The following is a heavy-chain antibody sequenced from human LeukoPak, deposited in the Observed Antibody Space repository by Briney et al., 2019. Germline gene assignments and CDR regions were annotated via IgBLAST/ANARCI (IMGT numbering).Heavy chain of an antibody. V-gene: IGHV3-23*01. CDR2: ISGSGGST. J-gene: IGHJ6*04. D-gene: IGHD3-10*02. CDR1: GFTFSLYG. Sequence: GGSLRLSCAASGFTFSLYGMNWVRQAPGKGLEWVSGISGSGGSTYYADSVKGRLTISRDNAKNSLYLQMNSLRAEDTAVYYCAELGITMIGGVWGEGTTVTISP. CDR3: AELGITMIGGV.